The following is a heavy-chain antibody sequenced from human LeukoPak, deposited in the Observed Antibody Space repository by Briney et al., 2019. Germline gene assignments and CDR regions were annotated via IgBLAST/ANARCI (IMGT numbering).Heavy chain of an antibody. J-gene: IGHJ5*01. CDR2: IDSDGSTT. Sequence: GGSLRLSCAASGFFFSGYWMNWVRQAPGKGLAWVAGIDSDGSTTNYADSVKGRFTISRDNAKNTLYLQMNSLRAEDTAVYYRTKTNWLGSWGQVTLVTVSS. CDR3: TKTNWLGS. V-gene: IGHV3-74*01. CDR1: GFFFSGYW.